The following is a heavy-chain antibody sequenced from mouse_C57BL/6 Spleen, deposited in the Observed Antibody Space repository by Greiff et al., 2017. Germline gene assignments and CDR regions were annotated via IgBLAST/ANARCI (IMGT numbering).Heavy chain of an antibody. V-gene: IGHV1-42*01. D-gene: IGHD2-4*01. CDR2: INPSTGGT. CDR3: ARGYDYPYFDY. J-gene: IGHJ2*01. Sequence: EVQLQQSGPELVKPGASVKISCKASGYSFTGYYMNWVKQSPEKSLEWIGEINPSTGGTTYNQKFKAKATLTVDKSSSTAYMQLKSLTSEDSAVYYCARGYDYPYFDYWGQGTTLTVSS. CDR1: GYSFTGYY.